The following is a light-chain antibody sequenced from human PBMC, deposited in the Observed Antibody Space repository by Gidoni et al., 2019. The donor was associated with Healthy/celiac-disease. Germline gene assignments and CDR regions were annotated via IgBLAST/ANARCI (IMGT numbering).Light chain of an antibody. CDR1: QSISSY. J-gene: IGKJ3*01. CDR3: QQSYSTPPVT. Sequence: DIQMTQSPSSLSASVGDRVTITCRASQSISSYLNWYQQKPGKAPKLLIYAASSLQSGVPSRFSGSGCATDFTLTISSLQPEDFATYYCQQSYSTPPVTFGPGTKVDIK. CDR2: AAS. V-gene: IGKV1-39*01.